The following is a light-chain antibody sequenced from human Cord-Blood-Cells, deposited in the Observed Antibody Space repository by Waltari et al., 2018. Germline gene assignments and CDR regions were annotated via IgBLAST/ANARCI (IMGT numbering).Light chain of an antibody. J-gene: IGKJ4*01. V-gene: IGKV3-11*01. CDR2: DAS. CDR3: QQRSNWPLT. Sequence: IVLTQSPATLSLSPGEPATLACRASQNVSSYLAWYQQKPGQAPRLLLYDASNRATGIPARFSGSGSGTDFTLTISSLEPEDFAVYYCQQRSNWPLTFGGGTKVEIK. CDR1: QNVSSY.